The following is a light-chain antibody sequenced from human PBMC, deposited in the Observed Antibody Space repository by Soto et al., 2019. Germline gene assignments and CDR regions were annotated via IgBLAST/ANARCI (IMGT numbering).Light chain of an antibody. CDR1: SSDIGAYDY. V-gene: IGLV2-14*01. Sequence: QSALTQPASLSGSPGQSITISCTGTSSDIGAYDYVSCFQQHPVKAPKLMISEVNNRPSGVSNRFSGSKSGNTAYLTISGLQVDDDAEYFCFSFTRTRAHDFRKGTKVTV. CDR3: FSFTRTRAHD. J-gene: IGLJ1*01. CDR2: EVN.